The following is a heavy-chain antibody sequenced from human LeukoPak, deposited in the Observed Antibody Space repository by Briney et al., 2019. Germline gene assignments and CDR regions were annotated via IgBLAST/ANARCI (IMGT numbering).Heavy chain of an antibody. CDR3: ARTGGNWNAEFYFDY. Sequence: GESLKISCKGSGYSFTSYWIGWVRQMPGKGLEWMGIIYPGDSDTRYSPSFQGQVTFSVDRSVSTAYLQWSSLKASDSAIYYCARTGGNWNAEFYFDYWGQGTLLTVSS. D-gene: IGHD1-1*01. J-gene: IGHJ4*02. V-gene: IGHV5-51*01. CDR2: IYPGDSDT. CDR1: GYSFTSYW.